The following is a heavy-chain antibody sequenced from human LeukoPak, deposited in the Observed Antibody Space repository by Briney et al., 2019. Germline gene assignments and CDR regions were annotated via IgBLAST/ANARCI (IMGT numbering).Heavy chain of an antibody. V-gene: IGHV3-23*01. CDR1: GFTFSSYA. Sequence: PGGSLRLSCAASGFTFSSYAMSWVRQAPRKGLEWVSAISGSGGSTYYADSVKGRFTISRDNSKNTLYLQMNSLRAEDTAVYYCASSVDYYDSSGLGAFDIWGQGTMVTVSS. J-gene: IGHJ3*02. CDR3: ASSVDYYDSSGLGAFDI. D-gene: IGHD3-22*01. CDR2: ISGSGGST.